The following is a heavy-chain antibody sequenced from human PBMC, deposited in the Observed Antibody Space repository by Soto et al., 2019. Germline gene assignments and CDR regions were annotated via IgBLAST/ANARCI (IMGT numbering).Heavy chain of an antibody. CDR1: GFTFTNSA. CDR3: AEYRYSGGRCCSFDI. CDR2: IIVGDGGT. Sequence: SVKVSCKTSGFTFTNSAVQWVRQARRQRSEWIGWIIVGDGGTNYAQELQERLTITRDMSTNTAYMELSSLRSDDTAVYYCAEYRYSGGRCCSFDIWGQGTLVTVSS. D-gene: IGHD2-15*01. V-gene: IGHV1-58*01. J-gene: IGHJ3*02.